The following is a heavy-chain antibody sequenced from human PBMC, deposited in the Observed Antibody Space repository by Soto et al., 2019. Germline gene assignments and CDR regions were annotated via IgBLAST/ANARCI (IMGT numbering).Heavy chain of an antibody. Sequence: GGSLRLSCAASGFTFSSYWMSWVRQAPGKGLEWVANIKQDGSEKYYVDSVKGRFTISRDNAKNSLYLQMNSLRAEDTAVVYCARDRRFLEWLPADRNFDQWGQGTLVTVYS. CDR2: IKQDGSEK. CDR1: GFTFSSYW. J-gene: IGHJ4*02. V-gene: IGHV3-7*05. CDR3: ARDRRFLEWLPADRNFDQ. D-gene: IGHD3-3*01.